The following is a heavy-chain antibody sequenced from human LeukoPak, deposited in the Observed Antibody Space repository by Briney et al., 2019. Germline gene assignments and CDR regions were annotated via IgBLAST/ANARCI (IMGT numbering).Heavy chain of an antibody. CDR2: ISSGSTYI. J-gene: IGHJ5*02. CDR3: AKDGIWGYSSSPNWFDP. D-gene: IGHD6-13*01. CDR1: GFTFSSYS. Sequence: GGSLRLSCAASGFTFSSYSMNWVRQAPGKGLEWVSSISSGSTYIYYADSMKGRFTISRDNSKNTLYLQMNSLRAEDTAVYYCAKDGIWGYSSSPNWFDPWGQGTLVTVSS. V-gene: IGHV3-21*04.